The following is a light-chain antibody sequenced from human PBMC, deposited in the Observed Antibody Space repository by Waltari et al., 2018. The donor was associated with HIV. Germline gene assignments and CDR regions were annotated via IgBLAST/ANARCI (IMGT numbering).Light chain of an antibody. CDR1: NIGTYS. CDR2: DDS. J-gene: IGLJ3*02. Sequence: SYVLPQAPSVSVSPGQTATMSCGNIGTYSVQWYRQKPGRAPVLVVSDDSERFSGTPARMSGSKSGNTASLTISGLQAEDEADYYCCSYAGSYTWVFGGGTKLTVL. CDR3: CSYAGSYTWV. V-gene: IGLV3-21*02.